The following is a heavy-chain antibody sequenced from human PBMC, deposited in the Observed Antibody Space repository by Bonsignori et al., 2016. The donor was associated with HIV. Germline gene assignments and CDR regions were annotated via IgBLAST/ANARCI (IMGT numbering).Heavy chain of an antibody. CDR2: INHSGST. Sequence: SETLSLTCAVYGGSFSGYYWSWIRQPPGKGLEWIGEINHSGSTNYNPSLKSRVTISVDTSKNQFSLKLSSVTAADTAVYYCASGGDRQPDYWGQGTLVTVSS. CDR3: ASGGDRQPDY. D-gene: IGHD3-16*01. V-gene: IGHV4-34*01. CDR1: GGSFSGYY. J-gene: IGHJ4*02.